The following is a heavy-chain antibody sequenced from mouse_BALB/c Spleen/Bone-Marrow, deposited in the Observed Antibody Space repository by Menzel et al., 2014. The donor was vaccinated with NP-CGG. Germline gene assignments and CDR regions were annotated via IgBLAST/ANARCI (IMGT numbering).Heavy chain of an antibody. CDR3: ARGGNYGY. D-gene: IGHD2-1*01. V-gene: IGHV1S132*01. J-gene: IGHJ2*01. CDR1: GYTFTNYW. Sequence: QVQLQQSGAELVKPGASVKLSCKTSGYTFTNYWIQWVKQRPGRGLGWIGEIFPGIGTTYYNEKFKGKATLTIDTSSSTAYMQLSSLTSEDSAVHFCARGGNYGYWGQGTTLTVSS. CDR2: IFPGIGTT.